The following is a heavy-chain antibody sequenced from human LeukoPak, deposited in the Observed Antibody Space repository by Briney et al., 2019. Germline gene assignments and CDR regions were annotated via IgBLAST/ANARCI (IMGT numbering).Heavy chain of an antibody. J-gene: IGHJ4*02. CDR1: GYTFTGYY. Sequence: ASVKVSCKASGYTFTGYYMHWVRQAPGQGLEWMGWISAYNGNTNYAQKLQGRVTMTTDTSTSTAYMELRSLRSDDTAVYYCARETFPLPFDYWGQGTLVTVSS. D-gene: IGHD2/OR15-2a*01. CDR3: ARETFPLPFDY. V-gene: IGHV1-18*04. CDR2: ISAYNGNT.